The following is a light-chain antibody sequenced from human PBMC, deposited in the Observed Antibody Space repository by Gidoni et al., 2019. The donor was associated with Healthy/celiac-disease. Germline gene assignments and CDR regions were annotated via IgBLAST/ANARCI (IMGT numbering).Light chain of an antibody. V-gene: IGKV1-27*01. Sequence: DIQMTQTPSSLSASVGDRVTITCRASQAISNYLAWYQQKPGKVPKLLIYDAYTLQSGVPSRFSGSGSGTDFTLTISSLQPEDVATYYCQKYNSAPHTFGGGTKVEIK. CDR3: QKYNSAPHT. CDR1: QAISNY. CDR2: DAY. J-gene: IGKJ4*01.